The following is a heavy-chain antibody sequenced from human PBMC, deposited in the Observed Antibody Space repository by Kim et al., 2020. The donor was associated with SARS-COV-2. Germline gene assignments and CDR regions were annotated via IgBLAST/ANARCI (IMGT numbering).Heavy chain of an antibody. Sequence: ASVKVSCKASGYTFTSYGISWVRQAPGQGLEWMGWISAYNVNTNYAQKLQGRVTMTIDTSTSTAYMELRSLRSDDTAVYYCARVYYDSSGYYLEWFDPWGQGTLVTVSS. CDR3: ARVYYDSSGYYLEWFDP. D-gene: IGHD3-22*01. CDR2: ISAYNVNT. CDR1: GYTFTSYG. V-gene: IGHV1-18*01. J-gene: IGHJ5*02.